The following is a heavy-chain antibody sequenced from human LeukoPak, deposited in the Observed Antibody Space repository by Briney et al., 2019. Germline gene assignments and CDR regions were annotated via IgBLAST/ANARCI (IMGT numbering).Heavy chain of an antibody. Sequence: GGSLRLSCEASGFTFSSNAMSWVRQAPGKGLEWVSGIGSDVRTHYADSVKGRFTISRDNSKNTMYLQMSSLRAEDTAVYYCAKDLIGWSFDYWGQGTLVTVSS. V-gene: IGHV3-23*01. CDR1: GFTFSSNA. CDR3: AKDLIGWSFDY. J-gene: IGHJ4*02. D-gene: IGHD2-15*01. CDR2: IGSDVRT.